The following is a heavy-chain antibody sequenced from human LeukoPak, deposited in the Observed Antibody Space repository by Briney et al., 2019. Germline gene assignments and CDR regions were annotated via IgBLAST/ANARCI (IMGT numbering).Heavy chain of an antibody. V-gene: IGHV1-18*01. D-gene: IGHD3-3*01. CDR1: GYTFTSYG. CDR2: FSAYNGNT. CDR3: ARRGYDFWSGYYALDY. Sequence: ASVKVSCKASGYTFTSYGISWVRQAPGQGLEWMGWFSAYNGNTNYAQKLQGRVTMTTDTSTSTAYMELRSLRSDDTAVYYCARRGYDFWSGYYALDYWGQGTLVTVSS. J-gene: IGHJ4*02.